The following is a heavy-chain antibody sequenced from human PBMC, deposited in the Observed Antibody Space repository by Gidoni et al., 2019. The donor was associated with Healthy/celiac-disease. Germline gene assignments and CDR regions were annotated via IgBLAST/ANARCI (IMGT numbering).Heavy chain of an antibody. CDR1: GGSISSGGYY. D-gene: IGHD2-15*01. Sequence: QVQLQESGPGRVKPSQALSLTCTVSGGSISSGGYYWSWIRQHPGKGLEWIGYIYYSGSTYYNPSLKSLVTISVDTSKNQFSLKLSSVTAADTAVYYCARDEVVVVAASPTKQYYGMDVWGQGTTVTVSS. V-gene: IGHV4-31*01. CDR3: ARDEVVVVAASPTKQYYGMDV. J-gene: IGHJ6*02. CDR2: IYYSGST.